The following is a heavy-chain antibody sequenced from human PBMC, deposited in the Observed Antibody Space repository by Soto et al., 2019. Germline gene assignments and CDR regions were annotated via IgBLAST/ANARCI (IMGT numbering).Heavy chain of an antibody. CDR2: IYDSGST. CDR1: GGSISSYY. V-gene: IGHV4-59*01. CDR3: AAPPRY. Sequence: QVQLQESGPGLVKPSETLSLTCTISGGSISSYYWSWIRQPPGKGLEWIGYIYDSGSTNYNPSLKSRVTIPLDTSKNQFSLKLTYVTAADTAVYYCAAPPRYWGQGTLVTVSS. J-gene: IGHJ4*02.